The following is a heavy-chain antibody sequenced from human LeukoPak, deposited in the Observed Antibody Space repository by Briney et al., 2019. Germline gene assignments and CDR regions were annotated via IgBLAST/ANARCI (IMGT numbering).Heavy chain of an antibody. D-gene: IGHD5-24*01. V-gene: IGHV4-59*01. CDR2: IYHDGST. J-gene: IGHJ4*02. CDR1: GGSISGYY. Sequence: SETLSLTCTVSGGSISGYYWTWIRRPPGKGLELIGYIYHDGSTYYNPSLRSRVTISVDRSKNQFSLKLSAVTAPDTAVYYCTRAPYGYKFEYWGQGSLVTVSS. CDR3: TRAPYGYKFEY.